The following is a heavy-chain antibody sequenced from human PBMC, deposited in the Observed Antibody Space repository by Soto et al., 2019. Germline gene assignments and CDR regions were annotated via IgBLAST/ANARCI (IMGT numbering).Heavy chain of an antibody. D-gene: IGHD3-22*01. Sequence: GGALRLSCAASGFTFNNAWMSWVRQAPGKGLEWVGRIKGEADGGTTDYAAPVKGRITISRDHSKDTLYLQMNSLKTEDTAVYYCTTGLSNGYYNFDYWGQGT. CDR2: IKGEADGGTT. V-gene: IGHV3-15*01. CDR3: TTGLSNGYYNFDY. J-gene: IGHJ4*02. CDR1: GFTFNNAW.